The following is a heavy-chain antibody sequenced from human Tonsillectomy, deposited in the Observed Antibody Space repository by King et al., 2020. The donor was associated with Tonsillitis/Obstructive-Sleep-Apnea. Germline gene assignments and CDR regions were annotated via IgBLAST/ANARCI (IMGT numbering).Heavy chain of an antibody. J-gene: IGHJ3*02. Sequence: LQLQESGPGLVKPSETLSLTCTVSGGSISSSSYYWGWIRQPPGKGLEWIGSIYYSGSTYYNPSLKSRVTISVDTSKNQFSLKLSSVTAADTAVYYCARHPRPDQAFDIWGQGTMVTVSS. V-gene: IGHV4-39*01. D-gene: IGHD6-6*01. CDR2: IYYSGST. CDR1: GGSISSSSYY. CDR3: ARHPRPDQAFDI.